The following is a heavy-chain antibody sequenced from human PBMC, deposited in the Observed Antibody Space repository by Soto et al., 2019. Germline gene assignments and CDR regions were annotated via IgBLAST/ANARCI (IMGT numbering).Heavy chain of an antibody. CDR1: GGSISSYY. D-gene: IGHD4-17*01. V-gene: IGHV4-59*08. CDR2: IYYSGST. CDR3: ARHHLDYGDYGYYYYYMDV. J-gene: IGHJ6*03. Sequence: SETLCLTCTVSGGSISSYYWSWIRQPPGKGLEWIGYIYYSGSTNYNPSLKSRVTISVDTSKNQFSLKLSSVTAADTAVYYCARHHLDYGDYGYYYYYMDVWGKGTTVTVSS.